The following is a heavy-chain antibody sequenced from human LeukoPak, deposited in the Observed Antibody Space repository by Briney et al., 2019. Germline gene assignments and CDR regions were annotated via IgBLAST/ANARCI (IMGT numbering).Heavy chain of an antibody. CDR1: GGSISSLGYY. D-gene: IGHD3-10*01. CDR3: ARTLLLWFGARHNWFDP. J-gene: IGHJ5*02. Sequence: SSQTLSLTCTVSGGSISSLGYYWSWIRQHPGKGLEWIKYIYYSESTYYNPSLKSRVIISVDTSKNQFSLKLSSVTAADTAVYYCARTLLLWFGARHNWFDPWGQGTLVTVSS. CDR2: IYYSEST. V-gene: IGHV4-31*03.